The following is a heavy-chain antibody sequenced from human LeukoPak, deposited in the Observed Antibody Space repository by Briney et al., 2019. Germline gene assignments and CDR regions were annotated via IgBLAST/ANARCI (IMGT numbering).Heavy chain of an antibody. V-gene: IGHV4-39*01. J-gene: IGHJ4*02. D-gene: IGHD3-10*01. CDR1: GGSISRSSYY. CDR2: IYYSGST. Sequence: SETLSLTCTVSGGSISRSSYYWCWIRQPPGKGLEWIGSIYYSGSTYYNPSLKSRVTISVDTSKNQFYLKLSSVTAADTAVYYCARQGFLWFGELSLPALWGQGTLVTVSS. CDR3: ARQGFLWFGELSLPAL.